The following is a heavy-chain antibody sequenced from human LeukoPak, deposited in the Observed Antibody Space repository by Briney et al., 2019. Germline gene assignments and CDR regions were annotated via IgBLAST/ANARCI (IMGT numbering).Heavy chain of an antibody. J-gene: IGHJ6*03. V-gene: IGHV3-48*03. CDR1: GFTFSSYE. Sequence: GGSLRLSCAASGFTFSSYEMNWVRQAPGKGLEWVSYISTTGSSIYYADSVKGRFTISRDNVKNLLYLQMNSLGAEDTAVYYCARGENYCYYYYMDVWGKGATVTVSS. CDR3: ARGENYCYYYYMDV. CDR2: ISTTGSSI.